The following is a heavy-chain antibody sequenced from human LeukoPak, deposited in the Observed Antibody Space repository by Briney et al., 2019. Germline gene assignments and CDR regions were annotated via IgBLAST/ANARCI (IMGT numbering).Heavy chain of an antibody. J-gene: IGHJ4*02. Sequence: GGSLRLSCAASGFTFSSYAVSWVRQAPGKGLEWVSSISGSGNRTYYADSVKGRFTISRDNSKNTLYLQMNSLRAEDTAVYYCVKDPGYTYGSYFDSWGQGTLVTVSS. D-gene: IGHD5-18*01. CDR1: GFTFSSYA. CDR2: ISGSGNRT. V-gene: IGHV3-23*01. CDR3: VKDPGYTYGSYFDS.